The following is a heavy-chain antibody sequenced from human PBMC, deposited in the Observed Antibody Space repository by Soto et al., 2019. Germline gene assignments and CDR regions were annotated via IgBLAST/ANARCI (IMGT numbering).Heavy chain of an antibody. CDR3: AREVPNWLDP. Sequence: SQSRSVTGAISGGGVASNSAVWNSIRQSPSRGLEWLGRTYYRSKWYNDYAVSVKSRITINPDTSKNQFSLQLNSVTPEDTAVYYCAREVPNWLDPWGQGTLLTVSS. CDR2: TYYRSKWYN. CDR1: GGGVASNSAV. V-gene: IGHV6-1*01. J-gene: IGHJ5*02.